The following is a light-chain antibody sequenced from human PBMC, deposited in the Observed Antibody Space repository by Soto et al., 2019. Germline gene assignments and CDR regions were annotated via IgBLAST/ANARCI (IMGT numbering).Light chain of an antibody. CDR1: SSNIGAGYD. J-gene: IGLJ2*01. Sequence: QSVLTQPPSVSGAPGQRVTISCTGSSSNIGAGYDVHWYQQLPGTAPKLLIYGNSNRPSGVPDRFSGSKSGPSASLAITGLQAEDEADYYCQSYDSSLNGVVFGGGTQLTVL. V-gene: IGLV1-40*01. CDR3: QSYDSSLNGVV. CDR2: GNS.